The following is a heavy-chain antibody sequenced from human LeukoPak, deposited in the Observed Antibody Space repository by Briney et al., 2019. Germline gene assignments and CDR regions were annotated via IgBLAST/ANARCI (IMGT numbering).Heavy chain of an antibody. D-gene: IGHD6-13*01. J-gene: IGHJ1*01. CDR1: GYTFTGYY. V-gene: IGHV1-2*02. CDR2: INPNSGGT. Sequence: ASVKVSCKASGYTFTGYYMHWVRQAPGQGLEWMGWINPNSGGTNYAQKFQGRVTMTRDTSISTAYMELSRLRSDDTAVYYCARDGGAIAETTAEYFQHWGQGTLVTVSS. CDR3: ARDGGAIAETTAEYFQH.